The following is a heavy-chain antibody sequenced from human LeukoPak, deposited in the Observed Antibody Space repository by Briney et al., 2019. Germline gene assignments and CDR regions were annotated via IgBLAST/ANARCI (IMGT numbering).Heavy chain of an antibody. J-gene: IGHJ4*02. Sequence: PGGSLRLSCAASGFTFSSNYMSWVRQAPGKGLEWVSVIYSGGSTYYADSVKGRFTISRDNSKNTLYLQMNSLRAEDTAVYYCARVSAAAGTLAFDYWGQGTLVTVSS. CDR3: ARVSAAAGTLAFDY. CDR1: GFTFSSNY. CDR2: IYSGGST. D-gene: IGHD6-13*01. V-gene: IGHV3-53*01.